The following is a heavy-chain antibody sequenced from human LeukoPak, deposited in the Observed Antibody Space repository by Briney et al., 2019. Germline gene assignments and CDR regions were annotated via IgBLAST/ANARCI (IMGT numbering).Heavy chain of an antibody. CDR1: GFTFTTYW. J-gene: IGHJ6*03. CDR2: VNDSGGT. CDR3: ARPHYYYMDV. Sequence: ESLRLSCEASGFTFTTYWLGWIRQTPGKGLEWIGEVNDSGGTNINPSLRSRVILSVDTSKNQFSLKLSSVTAADTAVYYCARPHYYYMDVWGKGATVTISS. V-gene: IGHV4-34*01.